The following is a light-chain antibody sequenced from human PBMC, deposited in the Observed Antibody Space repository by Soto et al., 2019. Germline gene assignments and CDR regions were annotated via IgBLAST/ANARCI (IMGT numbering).Light chain of an antibody. V-gene: IGLV2-14*01. Sequence: QSALTQPASVSGSPGQSITISCTGTSSDVGDYNSVSWYQQHPGKVPKLMIYEVSNRPSGGSNRFSGSKSGNTASLTISGLQAEDEADYYCTSYTSRTTLVFGGGTKLTVL. CDR3: TSYTSRTTLV. CDR1: SSDVGDYNS. J-gene: IGLJ2*01. CDR2: EVS.